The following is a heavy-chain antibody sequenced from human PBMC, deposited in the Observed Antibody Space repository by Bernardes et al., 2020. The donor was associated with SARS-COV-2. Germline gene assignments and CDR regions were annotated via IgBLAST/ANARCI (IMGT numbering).Heavy chain of an antibody. CDR3: ARSAGMDV. V-gene: IGHV3-7*03. CDR1: GFIFSQDW. CDR2: INQDGYEN. J-gene: IGHJ6*02. Sequence: SLRLSFAGSGFIFSQDWMAWVRQVPGKGLGWVASINQDGYENYYVDSVKGRFTISRDNAKNLVFLQMNSLRAEDTAVFYCARSAGMDVWGQGTMVTVSS.